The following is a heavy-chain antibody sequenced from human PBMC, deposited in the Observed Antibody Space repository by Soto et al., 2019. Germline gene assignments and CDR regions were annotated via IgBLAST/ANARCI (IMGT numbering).Heavy chain of an antibody. CDR3: AKEVTEYGSGTYDQNYFDY. CDR2: ISGSGGST. Sequence: PGGSLRFSCAASGFSFSSYAMSWVRQAPGKGLEWVSAISGSGGSTYYADSVKGRFTISRDNSKNTLYVQMNSLRAEDTAVYYCAKEVTEYGSGTYDQNYFDYWGQGTLVTVSS. D-gene: IGHD3-10*01. J-gene: IGHJ4*02. V-gene: IGHV3-23*01. CDR1: GFSFSSYA.